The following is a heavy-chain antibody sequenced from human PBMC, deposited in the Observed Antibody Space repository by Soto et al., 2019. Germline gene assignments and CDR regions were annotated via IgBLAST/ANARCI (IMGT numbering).Heavy chain of an antibody. CDR3: NVAARRHYYYYYGMDV. CDR2: IYYSGST. CDR1: GRSISMSSYD. V-gene: IGHV4-39*01. J-gene: IGHJ6*02. Sequence: PSQTLSLTCTVSGRSISMSSYDWGWIRQTPGKGRDGIGSIYYSGSTYYNPSLKSRVTISVDTAKNQSSLKLSSVTAADTAVYYCNVAARRHYYYYYGMDVWGQGTRGTVSS. D-gene: IGHD6-6*01.